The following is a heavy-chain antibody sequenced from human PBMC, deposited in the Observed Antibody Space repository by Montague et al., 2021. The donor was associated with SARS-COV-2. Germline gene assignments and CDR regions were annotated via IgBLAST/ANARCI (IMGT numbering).Heavy chain of an antibody. CDR1: GGSISSGDFF. D-gene: IGHD3-10*01. Sequence: SETLSLTCSVSGGSISSGDFFWGWIRQPPGRGLEWIGSISYSGSTYFNPSLESRLTMSVDTSKNHFSLKLSSVTAADTAVYYCARLWDFYGSGSYKNSWFDPWGQGTRVTVSS. CDR3: ARLWDFYGSGSYKNSWFDP. CDR2: ISYSGST. V-gene: IGHV4-39*02. J-gene: IGHJ5*02.